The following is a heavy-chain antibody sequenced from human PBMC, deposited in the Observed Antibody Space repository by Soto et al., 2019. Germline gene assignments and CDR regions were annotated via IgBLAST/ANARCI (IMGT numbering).Heavy chain of an antibody. CDR1: GFTFNSYA. V-gene: IGHV3-23*01. D-gene: IGHD4-4*01. CDR3: AKDRTPFLHDYNNWFDP. CDR2: VSGSGGST. Sequence: PGGSLRLSCAASGFTFNSYAMNWVRQAPGKGLEWVSSVSGSGGSTYYADSVKGRFTISRDNSKSTLYLQMTSLRAEDTAVYYCAKDRTPFLHDYNNWFDPWGQGTLVTVSS. J-gene: IGHJ5*02.